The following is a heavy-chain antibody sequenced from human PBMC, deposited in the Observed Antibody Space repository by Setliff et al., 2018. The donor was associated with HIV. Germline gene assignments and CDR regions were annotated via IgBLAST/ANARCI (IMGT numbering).Heavy chain of an antibody. D-gene: IGHD3-10*01. CDR2: IDWDDAK. J-gene: IGHJ4*02. V-gene: IGHV2-70*11. CDR3: ARGSATYNLALHY. CDR1: GFSLSPRGMS. Sequence: SGPTLVNPTQTLTLTCTFSGFSLSPRGMSVSWIRQPPGKALEWLARIDWDDAKYYSTSLKTRLTISKDTSKNQVVLTMTNMDPVDTATYYCARGSATYNLALHYWGQGTLVTVSS.